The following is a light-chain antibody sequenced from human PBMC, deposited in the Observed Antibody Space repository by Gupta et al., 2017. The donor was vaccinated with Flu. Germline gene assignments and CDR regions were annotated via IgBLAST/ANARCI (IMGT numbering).Light chain of an antibody. CDR2: VAS. V-gene: IGKV1-39*01. CDR3: QQTYSPTRT. J-gene: IGKJ4*01. CDR1: QSIGTY. Sequence: DIQMTQSPSSLSASVGDRVTITCRASQSIGTYLSWYQKKPGKAPELLIYVASTLYSGVPSRFRGSGSGTDFDLTISGLQPDDFASCYCQQTYSPTRTFGGGTKIDIK.